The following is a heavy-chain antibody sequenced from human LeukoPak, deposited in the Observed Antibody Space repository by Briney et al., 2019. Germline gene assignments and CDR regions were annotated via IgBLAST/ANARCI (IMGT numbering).Heavy chain of an antibody. CDR1: GGSISSYY. D-gene: IGHD3-10*01. CDR2: IYTSGST. V-gene: IGHV4-4*07. Sequence: PSETLSLTCTVSGGSISSYYWSWIRQPAGKGLEWIGRIYTSGSTNYNPSLKSRVTMSVDTSKNQFSLKLSSVTAADTAVYYCARDREVLWFGKLTYRSNWFDPWGQGTLVTVSS. J-gene: IGHJ5*02. CDR3: ARDREVLWFGKLTYRSNWFDP.